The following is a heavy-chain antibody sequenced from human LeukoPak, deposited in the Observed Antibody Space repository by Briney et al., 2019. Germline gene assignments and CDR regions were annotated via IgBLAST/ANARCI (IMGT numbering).Heavy chain of an antibody. V-gene: IGHV3-30*04. D-gene: IGHD3-22*01. Sequence: PGGPLRLSCAASGFTFSSYALHWVRQAPGKGLEWVAVISYDGSYKYYADSVKGRFTISRDNSKNTLYLHMDSLRAEDTAVYYCAGVYDSSGYYYYYGMDVWGQGTTVTVSS. CDR3: AGVYDSSGYYYYYGMDV. CDR2: ISYDGSYK. CDR1: GFTFSSYA. J-gene: IGHJ6*02.